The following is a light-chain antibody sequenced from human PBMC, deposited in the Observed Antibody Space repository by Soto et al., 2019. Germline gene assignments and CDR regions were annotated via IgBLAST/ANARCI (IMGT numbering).Light chain of an antibody. Sequence: LTQPASVSGSPGQSITISCTGTSSDVGSYNLVSWYQQHPGKAPKLMIYEVSKRPSGVSNRFSGSKSGNTASLTISGPQAEDEADYYCCSYAGSSTWVFGEGTKLTVL. CDR3: CSYAGSSTWV. J-gene: IGLJ3*02. CDR1: SSDVGSYNL. V-gene: IGLV2-23*02. CDR2: EVS.